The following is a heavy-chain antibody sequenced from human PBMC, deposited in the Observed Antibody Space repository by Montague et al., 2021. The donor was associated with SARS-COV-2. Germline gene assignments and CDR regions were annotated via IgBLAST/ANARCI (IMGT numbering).Heavy chain of an antibody. CDR3: AGHTRSGVIGNYFDP. CDR2: DSYSGSS. Sequence: SETLSLTCTVSDGYFSSGVYEWWGWIRQPPGKDLQWIGSDSYSGSSTYTPSLRNRVTVSVDTSGSHFYLRLHSVTDTDTAVYYCAGHTRSGVIGNYFDPWGQGTLVTVSS. CDR1: DGYFSSGVYE. V-gene: IGHV4-39*01. D-gene: IGHD2-21*01. J-gene: IGHJ4*02.